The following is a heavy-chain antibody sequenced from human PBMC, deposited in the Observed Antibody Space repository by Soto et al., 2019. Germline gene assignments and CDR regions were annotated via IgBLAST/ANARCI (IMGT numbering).Heavy chain of an antibody. Sequence: QVQLQESGPGLVKPSETLSLTCTVSGGSVSSGSYYWSWIRQPPGKGLEWIGYIYYSGSTNYNPSLKSRVTISVDTSKNQFSLKLSSVTAADTAVYYCARVNYRSYGGYGMDVWGQGTTVTVSS. D-gene: IGHD3-16*01. V-gene: IGHV4-61*01. CDR3: ARVNYRSYGGYGMDV. CDR2: IYYSGST. J-gene: IGHJ6*02. CDR1: GGSVSSGSYY.